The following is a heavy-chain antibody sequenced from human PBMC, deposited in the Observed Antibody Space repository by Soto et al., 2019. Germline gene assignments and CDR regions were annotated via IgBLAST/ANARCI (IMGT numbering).Heavy chain of an antibody. V-gene: IGHV4-34*01. J-gene: IGHJ4*02. CDR3: ARDKITGLFDY. Sequence: QVQLQQWGAGLLKPSETLSLTCAVYGGSFSGYYWTWIRQPPGTGLEWIGEINHSGSTNYNPSLKSRVTISVDTSKNQFSLKLNSVTAEDTAVYYCARDKITGLFDYWGQGTLVTVSS. CDR1: GGSFSGYY. D-gene: IGHD2-8*02. CDR2: INHSGST.